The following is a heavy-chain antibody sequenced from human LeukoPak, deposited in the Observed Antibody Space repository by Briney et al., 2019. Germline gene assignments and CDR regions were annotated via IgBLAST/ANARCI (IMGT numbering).Heavy chain of an antibody. Sequence: GGSLRLSCEVSGFSFSTYWMSWGRQAPGKGLGRVANIRQDGSGKYYVDSLKGRLTISRDIAKKSVFFQMNSLRAAATPVYYFPRLSAMVRGPEDIFYFEYWGQGTLVTVSS. D-gene: IGHD3-10*01. CDR3: PRLSAMVRGPEDIFYFEY. CDR2: IRQDGSGK. CDR1: GFSFSTYW. V-gene: IGHV3-7*01. J-gene: IGHJ4*02.